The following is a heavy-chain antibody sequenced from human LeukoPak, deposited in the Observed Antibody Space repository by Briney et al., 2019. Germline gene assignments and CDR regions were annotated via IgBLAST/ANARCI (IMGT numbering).Heavy chain of an antibody. J-gene: IGHJ4*02. CDR1: GYTFTSYY. CDR3: ARAGYDFWSGYSSFDY. Sequence: ASVKVSCKASGYTFTSYYMHWVRQAPRQGLEWMGWINPNSGGTNYAQKFQGRVTMTRDTSISTAYMELSRLRSDDTAVYYCARAGYDFWSGYSSFDYWGQGTLVTVSS. V-gene: IGHV1-2*02. D-gene: IGHD3-3*01. CDR2: INPNSGGT.